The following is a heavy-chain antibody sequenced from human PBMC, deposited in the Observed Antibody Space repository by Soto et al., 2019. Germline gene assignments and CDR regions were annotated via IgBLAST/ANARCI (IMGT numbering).Heavy chain of an antibody. V-gene: IGHV1-69*01. CDR2: IIPIFGTA. D-gene: IGHD7-27*01. J-gene: IGHJ5*02. CDR1: GGTFSSYA. CDR3: ARHPNLDLVWFDP. Sequence: QVQLVQSGAEVKKPASSVKVSCKASGGTFSSYAISWVRQAPGQGLEWMGGIIPIFGTANYAQKFQGRVTITADECTSPAYMELSSLRYADTAVYYCARHPNLDLVWFDPWGQGTLVTVSS.